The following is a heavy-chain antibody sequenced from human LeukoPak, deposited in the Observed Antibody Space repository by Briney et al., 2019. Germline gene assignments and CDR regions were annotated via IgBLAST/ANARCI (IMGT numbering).Heavy chain of an antibody. D-gene: IGHD6-13*01. CDR1: GFTFSSYG. CDR2: IRYDGSNK. V-gene: IGHV3-30*02. Sequence: GGSLRLSCAASGFTFSSYGMHWVRQAPGKGLEWVAFIRYDGSNKYYADSVKGRFTISRDNSKNTLYLQMNSLRAEDTAVYYCAKTWQQLVLGGMDVWGQGTTVTVSS. J-gene: IGHJ6*02. CDR3: AKTWQQLVLGGMDV.